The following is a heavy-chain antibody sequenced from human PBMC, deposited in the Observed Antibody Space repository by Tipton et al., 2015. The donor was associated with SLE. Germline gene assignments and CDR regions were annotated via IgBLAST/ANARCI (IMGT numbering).Heavy chain of an antibody. CDR3: TTDMNWARFDY. Sequence: QLVQSGAEVKRPGASVKVSCKASGYTFGTFGLSWVRQAPGQGLEWMGRISPYNGDTYYAQTFQGRVTLTTDTSTNTAYMDLRSLRSDDTTVYYCTTDMNWARFDYWGQGTLVTVSS. CDR1: GYTFGTFG. J-gene: IGHJ4*02. CDR2: ISPYNGDT. D-gene: IGHD7-27*01. V-gene: IGHV1-18*01.